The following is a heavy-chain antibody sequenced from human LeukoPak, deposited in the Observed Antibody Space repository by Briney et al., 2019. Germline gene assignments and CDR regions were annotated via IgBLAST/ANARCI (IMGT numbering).Heavy chain of an antibody. CDR1: GGSITIYY. Sequence: SATLSLTCSVSGGSITIYYWSWIRQPPGKGLENIAYITYRDDMSSDKPNYSPSSTSRLTMSLDTPKNHYSLNPTPMTPASSAVYYCARGRAGIDRWGQGTLGTVSS. D-gene: IGHD6-19*01. V-gene: IGHV4-59*01. CDR2: ITYRDDMSSDKP. J-gene: IGHJ5*02. CDR3: ARGRAGIDR.